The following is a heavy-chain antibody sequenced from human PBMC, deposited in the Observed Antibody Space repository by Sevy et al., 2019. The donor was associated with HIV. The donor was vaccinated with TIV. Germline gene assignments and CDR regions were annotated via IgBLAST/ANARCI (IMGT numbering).Heavy chain of an antibody. CDR1: GFTFSSYS. Sequence: GGSLRLSCAASGFTFSSYSMNWVRQAPGKGLEWVSYISSTSSTIYYADSVKGRFTISRDNAKNSLYLQMNSLRAEDTAVYYCARDRAGTKGVYYYYDGMDVWGQGTTVTVSS. CDR2: ISSTSSTI. CDR3: ARDRAGTKGVYYYYDGMDV. J-gene: IGHJ6*01. D-gene: IGHD6-13*01. V-gene: IGHV3-48*01.